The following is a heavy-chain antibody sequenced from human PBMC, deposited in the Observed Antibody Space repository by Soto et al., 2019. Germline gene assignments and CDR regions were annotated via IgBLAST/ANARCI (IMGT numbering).Heavy chain of an antibody. CDR3: ARVGKSSSWYVESFDY. CDR2: ISSSSSTI. V-gene: IGHV3-48*01. J-gene: IGHJ4*02. CDR1: GFTFSSYS. Sequence: PGGSLRLSCAASGFTFSSYSMNWVRQAPGKGLEWVSYISSSSSTIYYADSVKGRFTISRDNAKNSLYLQMNSLRAEDTAVYYCARVGKSSSWYVESFDYWGQGTLVTVSS. D-gene: IGHD6-13*01.